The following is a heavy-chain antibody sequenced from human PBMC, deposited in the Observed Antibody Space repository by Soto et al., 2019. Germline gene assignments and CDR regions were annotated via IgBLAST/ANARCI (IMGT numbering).Heavy chain of an antibody. CDR1: GGSISGSY. J-gene: IGHJ4*02. CDR2: VYYTGST. Sequence: PSETLSLTCSVSGGSISGSYWSWIRQSPGEGLEWLGYVYYTGSTNYSPSLRSRVSISVDTSKNEFSLRLSSVTAADTAVYFCARSVAVPGAHIDYWGQGTQATVSS. V-gene: IGHV4-59*01. D-gene: IGHD6-19*01. CDR3: ARSVAVPGAHIDY.